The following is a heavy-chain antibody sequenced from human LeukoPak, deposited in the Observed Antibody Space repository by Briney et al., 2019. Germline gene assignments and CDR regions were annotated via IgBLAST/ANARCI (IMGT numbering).Heavy chain of an antibody. D-gene: IGHD3-9*01. V-gene: IGHV4-59*01. Sequence: SETLSLTCTVSGGSISSYYWSWIRQPPGKGLEWIGYTYYSGSTNYNPSLKSRVTISVDTSKNQFSLKLSSVTAADTAVYYCARERYDILTGYLSAPDWFDPWGQGTLVTVSS. CDR1: GGSISSYY. J-gene: IGHJ5*02. CDR3: ARERYDILTGYLSAPDWFDP. CDR2: TYYSGST.